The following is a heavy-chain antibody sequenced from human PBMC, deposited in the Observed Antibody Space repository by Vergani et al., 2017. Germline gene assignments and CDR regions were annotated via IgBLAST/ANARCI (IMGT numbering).Heavy chain of an antibody. CDR1: GGSISSGGYS. CDR2: IYHSGST. J-gene: IGHJ5*02. V-gene: IGHV4-30-2*01. Sequence: QLQLQESGSGLVKPSQTLFLTCAVSGGSISSGGYSWSWIRQPPGKGLEWIGYIYHSGSTYYNPSLKSRVTISVDTSKNQFSLKLSSVTAADTAVYYCARVYYDSSGYGWFDPWGQGTLVTVSS. CDR3: ARVYYDSSGYGWFDP. D-gene: IGHD3-22*01.